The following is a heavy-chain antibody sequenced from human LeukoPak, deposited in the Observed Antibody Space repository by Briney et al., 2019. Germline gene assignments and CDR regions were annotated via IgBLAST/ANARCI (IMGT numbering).Heavy chain of an antibody. CDR3: AKSPRGYNYYMDV. CDR1: GFTFSTCA. V-gene: IGHV3-23*01. Sequence: GGSLRLSCAVSGFTFSTCAMSWVRQAPGKGLEWVSVISGGAVSIYYADSVKVRFTISRDNSNNTLYLQMNSLRAEDTAVYYCAKSPRGYNYYMDVWGKGTTVTVSS. D-gene: IGHD3-10*01. CDR2: ISGGAVSI. J-gene: IGHJ6*03.